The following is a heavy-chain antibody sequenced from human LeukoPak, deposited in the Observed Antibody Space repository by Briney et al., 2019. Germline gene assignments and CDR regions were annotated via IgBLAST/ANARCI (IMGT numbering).Heavy chain of an antibody. CDR3: AKEGDYYGMDV. CDR2: ISYDGSNK. V-gene: IGHV3-30*18. D-gene: IGHD1-26*01. J-gene: IGHJ6*02. Sequence: GRSLRLSCTASGFTFSSYGMHWVRQAPGKGPEWVAVISYDGSNKDYADSVKGRFTFSRDDSKNTLYLQMNSLRVEDTAVYYCAKEGDYYGMDVWGQGTTVTVSS. CDR1: GFTFSSYG.